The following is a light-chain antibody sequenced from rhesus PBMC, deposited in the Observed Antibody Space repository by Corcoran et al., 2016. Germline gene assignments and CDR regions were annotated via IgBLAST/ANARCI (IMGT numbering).Light chain of an antibody. J-gene: IGLJ1*01. CDR3: SSYAGSNTFI. CDR1: SSDIGGYNY. Sequence: QAALTQPRSVSGSPGQSVTLSCTGTSSDIGGYNYVSWYQHHPGTAPKLMIYEVSKRPSGVSDRFSGSKSGNTASLTISGLQAEDEADYYCSSYAGSNTFIFGSGTRLTVL. V-gene: IGLV2-32*02. CDR2: EVS.